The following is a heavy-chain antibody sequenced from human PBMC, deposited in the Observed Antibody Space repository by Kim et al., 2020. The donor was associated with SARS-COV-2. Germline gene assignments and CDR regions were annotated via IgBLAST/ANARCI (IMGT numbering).Heavy chain of an antibody. D-gene: IGHD6-6*01. Sequence: SVKVSCKASGGTFSSYAISWVRQAPGQGLEWMGRIIPILGIANYAQKFQGRVTITADKSTSTAYMELSSLRSEDTAVYYCARVPSIAARGPYYYGMDVWGQGTTVTVSS. V-gene: IGHV1-69*04. CDR2: IIPILGIA. J-gene: IGHJ6*02. CDR3: ARVPSIAARGPYYYGMDV. CDR1: GGTFSSYA.